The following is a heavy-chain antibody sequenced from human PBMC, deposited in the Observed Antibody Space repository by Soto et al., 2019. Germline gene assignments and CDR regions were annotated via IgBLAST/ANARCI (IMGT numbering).Heavy chain of an antibody. V-gene: IGHV4-59*01. Sequence: SETLSLTCTVPGGSISSYYWSWIRQPPGKGLEWIGYIYYSGSTNYNPSLKSRVTISVDTSKNQFSLKLSSVTAADTAVYYCARDGRYSGYDSWFDPWGQGTLVTVSS. D-gene: IGHD5-12*01. J-gene: IGHJ5*02. CDR3: ARDGRYSGYDSWFDP. CDR2: IYYSGST. CDR1: GGSISSYY.